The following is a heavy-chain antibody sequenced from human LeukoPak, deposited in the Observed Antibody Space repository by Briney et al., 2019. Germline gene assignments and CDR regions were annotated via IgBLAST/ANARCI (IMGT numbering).Heavy chain of an antibody. D-gene: IGHD3-10*01. J-gene: IGHJ4*02. CDR1: GYTFTTYG. Sequence: ASVKVSCKASGYTFTTYGISWVRQAPGQGLEWMGWINAYNSNTNYAQKLQGRVTMTTDTSTCTAYMELRSLRSDDSAVYYCARDGSGTWNDYWGQGTLVTVSS. CDR3: ARDGSGTWNDY. CDR2: INAYNSNT. V-gene: IGHV1-18*01.